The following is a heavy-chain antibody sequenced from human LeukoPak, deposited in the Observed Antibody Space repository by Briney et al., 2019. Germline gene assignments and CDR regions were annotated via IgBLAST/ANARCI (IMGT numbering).Heavy chain of an antibody. J-gene: IGHJ4*02. D-gene: IGHD3-3*01. Sequence: GGSLRLSCAASGFTFSSYWMSWVRQAPGKGLEWVANIKQDGSEKYYVDSVKGRFIISRDNAKNSLYLQMNSLRAEDTAVYYCAKVQASYYDFWSGYYYFDYWGQGTLVTVSS. CDR3: AKVQASYYDFWSGYYYFDY. CDR1: GFTFSSYW. V-gene: IGHV3-7*01. CDR2: IKQDGSEK.